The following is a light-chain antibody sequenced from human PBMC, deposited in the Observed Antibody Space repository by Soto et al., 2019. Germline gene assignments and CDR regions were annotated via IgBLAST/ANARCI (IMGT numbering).Light chain of an antibody. J-gene: IGKJ1*01. Sequence: EIVMTQSPATLSVYPGERATLSXWASQSVSSSYLAWYQQKPGQAPRXXIYDASNRATGIPARFSGSGSGTDFTLTISSLEPEDFAVYYCQQRSNWPWTFGQGTKVDIK. CDR1: QSVSSSY. CDR3: QQRSNWPWT. V-gene: IGKV3D-20*02. CDR2: DAS.